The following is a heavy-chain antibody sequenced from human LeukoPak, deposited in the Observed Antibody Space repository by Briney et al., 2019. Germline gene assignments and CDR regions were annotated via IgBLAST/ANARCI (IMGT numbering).Heavy chain of an antibody. J-gene: IGHJ4*02. Sequence: GGSLRLSCAASGFTFSSYDMSWVRQAPGKGLEWVSVIYGGGSAYYPDSVKGRFTISRDNSKNTLYLQMNSLRAEDTAVYYCATTASGGHYNYFDHWGQGTLVTVSS. CDR1: GFTFSSYD. CDR3: ATTASGGHYNYFDH. D-gene: IGHD3-10*01. CDR2: IYGGGSA. V-gene: IGHV3-66*02.